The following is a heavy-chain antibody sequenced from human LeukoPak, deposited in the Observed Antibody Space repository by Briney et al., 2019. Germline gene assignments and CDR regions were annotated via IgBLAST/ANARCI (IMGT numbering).Heavy chain of an antibody. J-gene: IGHJ5*02. D-gene: IGHD6-6*01. CDR2: INPNSGGT. CDR1: VYTFTGYY. Sequence: ASVKASFKASVYTFTGYYMHWVRQAPGQGLEWMGWINPNSGGTNYAQKFQGRVTMTRDTSISTAYMELSRLRSDDTAVYYCARDGVDSSSLVKNWFDPWGQGTLVTVSS. V-gene: IGHV1-2*02. CDR3: ARDGVDSSSLVKNWFDP.